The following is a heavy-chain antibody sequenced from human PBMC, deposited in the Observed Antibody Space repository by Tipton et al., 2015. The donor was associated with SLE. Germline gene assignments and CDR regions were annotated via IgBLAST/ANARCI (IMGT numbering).Heavy chain of an antibody. J-gene: IGHJ5*02. CDR1: GGSFSGYY. CDR2: INHSGST. Sequence: TLSLTCAVYGGSFSGYYWSWIRQPPGKGLEWIGEINHSGSTNYNPSLKSRVTISVDTSKNQFSLKLSSVTAADTAVYYCARERYCSSTSCLAWFDPWGQGTLVTVSS. V-gene: IGHV4-34*01. D-gene: IGHD2-2*01. CDR3: ARERYCSSTSCLAWFDP.